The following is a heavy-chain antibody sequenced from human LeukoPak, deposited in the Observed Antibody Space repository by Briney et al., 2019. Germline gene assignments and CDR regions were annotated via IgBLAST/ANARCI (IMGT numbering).Heavy chain of an antibody. CDR1: GGSISSGGYS. CDR2: TYHSGST. Sequence: KPSETLSLTCTVSGGSISSGGYSWSWIRQPPGKGLEWIGYTYHSGSTYYNPSLKSRVTISVDRSKNQFSLKLSSVTAADTAVYYCARAPYDSSGYRFDYWGQGTLVTVSS. CDR3: ARAPYDSSGYRFDY. J-gene: IGHJ4*02. D-gene: IGHD3-22*01. V-gene: IGHV4-30-2*01.